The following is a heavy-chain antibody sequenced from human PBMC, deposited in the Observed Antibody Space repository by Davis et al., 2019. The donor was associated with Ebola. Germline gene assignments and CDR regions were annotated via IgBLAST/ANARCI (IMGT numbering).Heavy chain of an antibody. CDR1: GFTFDDYG. CDR2: INWNGGST. Sequence: GESLKISCAASGFTFDDYGMSWVRQAPGKGLEWVSGINWNGGSTGYADSVKGRFTISRDNAKNSLYLQMNSLRAEDTALYYCARAGFWSGYHWSPDYWGQGTLVTVSS. J-gene: IGHJ4*02. CDR3: ARAGFWSGYHWSPDY. V-gene: IGHV3-20*04. D-gene: IGHD3-3*01.